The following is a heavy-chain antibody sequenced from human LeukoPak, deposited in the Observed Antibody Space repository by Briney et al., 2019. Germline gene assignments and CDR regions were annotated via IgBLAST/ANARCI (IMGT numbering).Heavy chain of an antibody. CDR1: GGSISSYY. D-gene: IGHD3-9*01. V-gene: IGHV4-4*09. CDR2: IYTSGST. J-gene: IGHJ4*02. Sequence: SETLSLTCTVSGGSISSYYGSWIRQPPGKGLEWIGYIYTSGSTNYNPSLKSRVTISVDTSKNQFSLKLSSVTAADTAVYYCARLRTYYDILTGYYMGYYFDYWGQGTLVTVSS. CDR3: ARLRTYYDILTGYYMGYYFDY.